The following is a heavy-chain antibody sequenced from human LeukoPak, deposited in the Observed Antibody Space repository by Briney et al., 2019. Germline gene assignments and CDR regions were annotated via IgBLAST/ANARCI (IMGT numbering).Heavy chain of an antibody. CDR3: ARGDGDYPPYYFDY. Sequence: ASVKVSCKASGYTFTSYAMHWVRQAPGQRLKWMGWINAGNGNTKYSQKFQGRVTITRDTSASTAYMELSSLRSEDTAVYYCARGDGDYPPYYFDYWGQGTLVTVSS. CDR2: INAGNGNT. D-gene: IGHD4-17*01. V-gene: IGHV1-3*01. CDR1: GYTFTSYA. J-gene: IGHJ4*02.